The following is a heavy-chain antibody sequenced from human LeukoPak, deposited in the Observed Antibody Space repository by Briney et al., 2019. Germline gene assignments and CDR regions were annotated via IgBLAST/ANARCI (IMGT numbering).Heavy chain of an antibody. J-gene: IGHJ4*02. CDR1: GFTFSDHY. CDR2: TRNKANGYTT. V-gene: IGHV3-72*01. Sequence: GGSLRLSCAASGFTFSDHYMDWVRQAPGKGLEWVGRTRNKANGYTTEYAASVRGRFTVSRDDSKNSLYLQMNSLKTEDTAVYYCARAASGSYPPLDHWGQGTLVTVSS. D-gene: IGHD1-26*01. CDR3: ARAASGSYPPLDH.